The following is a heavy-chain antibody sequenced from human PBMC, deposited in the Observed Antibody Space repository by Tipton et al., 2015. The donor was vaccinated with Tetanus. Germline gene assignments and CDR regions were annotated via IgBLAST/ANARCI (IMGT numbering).Heavy chain of an antibody. D-gene: IGHD1-1*01. CDR1: GYTFTTYG. V-gene: IGHV1-18*01. CDR3: ARGGTMDY. CDR2: INTDKGST. Sequence: QLVQSGSELKKPGASVKVSCKASGYTFTTYGINWVRQAPGQGLEWMGWINTDKGSTNYAQNLQGRVIMTTDTSTLTAYMEPRSLRSDDTAVYYCARGGTMDYWGQGTLVTVSA. J-gene: IGHJ4*02.